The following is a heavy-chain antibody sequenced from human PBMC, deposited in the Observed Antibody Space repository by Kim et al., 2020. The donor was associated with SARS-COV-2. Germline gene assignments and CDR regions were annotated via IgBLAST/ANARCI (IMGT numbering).Heavy chain of an antibody. CDR3: AIGSPIVVVIANLDRLDP. Sequence: ASVKVSCKASGYTFTSYYMHWVRQAPGQWLEWMGIINPSGGSTSYAQKFQGRVTMTRDTSTSTVYMELSSLRSEDTAVYYCAIGSPIVVVIANLDRLDPWGQGTLVTVSS. CDR2: INPSGGST. J-gene: IGHJ5*02. V-gene: IGHV1-46*01. D-gene: IGHD2-21*01. CDR1: GYTFTSYY.